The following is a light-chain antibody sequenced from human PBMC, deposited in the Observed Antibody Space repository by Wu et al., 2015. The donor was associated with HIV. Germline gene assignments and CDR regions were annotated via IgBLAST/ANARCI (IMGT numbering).Light chain of an antibody. J-gene: IGKJ4*01. V-gene: IGKV3-11*01. CDR2: DAS. CDR1: QSVSSY. CDR3: QQRDAWPLT. Sequence: EIVLTQSPATLSLSPGERATLSCRASQSVSSYLAWYQQKPGQAPRLLIYDASNRATGIPVRFSGSGSATDFHLTISSLDPEDSAIYYCQQRDAWPLTFGGGTRVEVK.